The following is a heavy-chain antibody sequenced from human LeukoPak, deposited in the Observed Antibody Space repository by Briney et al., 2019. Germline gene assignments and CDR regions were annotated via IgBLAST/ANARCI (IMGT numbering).Heavy chain of an antibody. Sequence: SETLSLTCTVSGGSISSYYWSWIRQPPGKGLEWIGYIYYSGSTNYNPSLKSRVTISVDTSKNQFSLKLSSVTAADTAVYYCARTRITIFGVVIPDAFDIWGQGTMVTVSS. CDR2: IYYSGST. V-gene: IGHV4-59*01. CDR3: ARTRITIFGVVIPDAFDI. J-gene: IGHJ3*02. CDR1: GGSISSYY. D-gene: IGHD3-3*01.